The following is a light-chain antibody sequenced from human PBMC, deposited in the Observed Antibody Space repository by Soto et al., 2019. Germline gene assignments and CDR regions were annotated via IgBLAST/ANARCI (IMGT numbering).Light chain of an antibody. Sequence: QSVLTQPPSASGTPGQRVTISCSGSSSNIGSNTVNWYQQHPGRAPKLLIYSNNQRPSGVPDRFSGSKSGTSASLAISGLQSEDEADYYCAAWDDSLNGPVFGGGTKLTVL. J-gene: IGLJ7*01. V-gene: IGLV1-44*01. CDR3: AAWDDSLNGPV. CDR1: SSNIGSNT. CDR2: SNN.